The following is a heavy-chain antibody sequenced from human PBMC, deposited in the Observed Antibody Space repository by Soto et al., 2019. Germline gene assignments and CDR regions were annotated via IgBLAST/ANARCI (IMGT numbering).Heavy chain of an antibody. CDR2: IYFTGNT. D-gene: IGHD3-9*01. V-gene: IGHV4-39*01. CDR1: GGSITSSSHF. J-gene: IGHJ5*02. Sequence: SETLSLTCTVSGGSITSSSHFWGWVRQPPGKGLDWIGTIYFTGNTYYTPSLKSRLTMSIDTSKNEFSLRLNSVTAADTAVYYCAGQTFTIAADSHARSNWLDPWGRGTLVTFS. CDR3: AGQTFTIAADSHARSNWLDP.